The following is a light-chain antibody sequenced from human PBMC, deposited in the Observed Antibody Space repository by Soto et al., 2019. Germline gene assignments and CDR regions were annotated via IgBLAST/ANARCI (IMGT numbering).Light chain of an antibody. CDR3: QQRSNWPIT. CDR1: QSVGSY. CDR2: DTS. Sequence: EIVLTQSPATLSLSPGEIATLSCSASQSVGSYLAWYQQKPGQAPRLLIYDTSDRATAIPPRFSGSGSGTDFTLTIISLEPEDFAVYDCQQRSNWPITFGEGTQLDIK. V-gene: IGKV3-11*01. J-gene: IGKJ5*01.